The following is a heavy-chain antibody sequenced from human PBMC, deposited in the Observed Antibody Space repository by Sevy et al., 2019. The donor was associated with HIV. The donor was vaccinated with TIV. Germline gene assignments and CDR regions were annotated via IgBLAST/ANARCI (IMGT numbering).Heavy chain of an antibody. CDR3: VAEPPSGGHGNYHYGLDL. CDR2: ISDRGHIT. J-gene: IGHJ6*02. Sequence: GGSLRLSCEASGFTFSNYDMHWVRQAPGKGLEWLSCISDRGHITFYGDSVRGRSTISRDNAKNTLYLQVNSLKTEDAAVYYCVAEPPSGGHGNYHYGLDLWGQGTTVTVSS. D-gene: IGHD1-1*01. CDR1: GFTFSNYD. V-gene: IGHV3-30*03.